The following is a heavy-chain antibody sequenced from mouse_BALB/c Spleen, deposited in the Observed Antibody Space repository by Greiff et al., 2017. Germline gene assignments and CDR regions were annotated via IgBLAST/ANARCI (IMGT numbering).Heavy chain of an antibody. V-gene: IGHV14-3*02. CDR2: IDPANGNT. CDR3: ARRITTAFDY. CDR1: GFNIKDTY. Sequence: VQLKQSGAELVKPGASVKLSCTASGFNIKDTYMHWVKQRPEQGLEWIGRIDPANGNTKYDPKFQGKATITADTSSNTAYLQLSSLTSEDTAVYYCARRITTAFDYWGQGTTLTVSS. D-gene: IGHD2-4*01. J-gene: IGHJ2*01.